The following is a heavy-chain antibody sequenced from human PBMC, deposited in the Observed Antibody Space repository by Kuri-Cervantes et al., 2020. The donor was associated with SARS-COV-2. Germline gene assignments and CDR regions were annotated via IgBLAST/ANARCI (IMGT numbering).Heavy chain of an antibody. J-gene: IGHJ4*02. CDR2: INPNSGGT. D-gene: IGHD2-21*01. CDR1: GYTFSDYY. V-gene: IGHV1-2*04. CDR3: ARSGDDYNLFDY. Sequence: ASVKVSCKAAGYTFSDYYMYWVRQAPGQGLEWMGWINPNSGGTNYAQKFQGWVTTTSETSISTVYMELRSLRSEDTAVYYCARSGDDYNLFDYWGQGTLVTVSS.